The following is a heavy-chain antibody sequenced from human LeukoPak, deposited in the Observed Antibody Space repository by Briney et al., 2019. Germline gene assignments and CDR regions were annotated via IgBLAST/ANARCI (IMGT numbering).Heavy chain of an antibody. D-gene: IGHD3-3*01. J-gene: IGHJ4*02. CDR1: GFTFSNYW. V-gene: IGHV3-48*01. CDR3: ARDFLEDSY. Sequence: GGSLRLSCAASGFTFSNYWMTWVRQAPGKGLEWVSYISSSSSTIYYADSVKGRFTISRDNAKNSLYLQMNSLRAEDTAVYYCARDFLEDSYWGQGTLVTVSS. CDR2: ISSSSSTI.